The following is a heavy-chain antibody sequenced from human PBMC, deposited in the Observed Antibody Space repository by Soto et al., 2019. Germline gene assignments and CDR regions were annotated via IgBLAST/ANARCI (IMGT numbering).Heavy chain of an antibody. CDR1: GYSFTNYW. Sequence: GESLKISCQASGYSFTNYWIGWVRQMPGKGLEWMGRIDPSDSYTNYSPSFQGHVTISADKSISTAYLQWSSLKASDTAMYYCARRGRYCSGGSCYLPNWFDPWGQGTLVTVSS. D-gene: IGHD2-15*01. CDR3: ARRGRYCSGGSCYLPNWFDP. V-gene: IGHV5-10-1*01. CDR2: IDPSDSYT. J-gene: IGHJ5*02.